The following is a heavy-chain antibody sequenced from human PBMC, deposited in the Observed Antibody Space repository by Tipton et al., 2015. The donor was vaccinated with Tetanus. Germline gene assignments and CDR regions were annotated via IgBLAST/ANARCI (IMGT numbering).Heavy chain of an antibody. CDR2: ISIVGTYT. Sequence: SLRLSCVGSNFTFSRYYMSWVRQTPGKGLEWVSSISIVGTYTHYADSMKGRFTISRDNARDTLYLQMDGLTVDDTAVYFCATREGGGSWFYFAYWGQGALVTVSS. J-gene: IGHJ4*02. CDR1: NFTFSRYY. CDR3: ATREGGGSWFYFAY. D-gene: IGHD5-24*01. V-gene: IGHV3-11*06.